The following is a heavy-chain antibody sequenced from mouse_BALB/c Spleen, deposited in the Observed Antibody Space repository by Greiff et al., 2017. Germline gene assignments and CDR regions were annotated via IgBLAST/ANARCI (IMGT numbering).Heavy chain of an antibody. J-gene: IGHJ1*01. D-gene: IGHD1-1*01. CDR1: GFTFSDYY. Sequence: EVKLMESGGGLVKPGGSLKLSCAASGFTFSDYYMYWVRQTPEKRLEWVATISDGGSYTYYPDSVKGRFTISRDNAKNNLYLQMSSLKSEDTAMYYCARGDYYGSWYFDVWGAGTTVTVSS. CDR3: ARGDYYGSWYFDV. CDR2: ISDGGSYT. V-gene: IGHV5-4*02.